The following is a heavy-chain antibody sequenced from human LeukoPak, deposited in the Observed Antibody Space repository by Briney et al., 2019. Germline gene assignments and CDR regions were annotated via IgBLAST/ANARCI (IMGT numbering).Heavy chain of an antibody. CDR2: INPNSGGT. J-gene: IGHJ4*02. CDR3: ARDLPLSSGWDEDSGY. CDR1: GYTFTGYY. Sequence: GASVKVSCKASGYTFTGYYMHWVRQAPGQGLEWMGWINPNSGGTNYAQKFQGRVTMTRDTSISTAYMELSRLRSDDTDVYYCARDLPLSSGWDEDSGYWGQGTLVTVSS. V-gene: IGHV1-2*02. D-gene: IGHD6-19*01.